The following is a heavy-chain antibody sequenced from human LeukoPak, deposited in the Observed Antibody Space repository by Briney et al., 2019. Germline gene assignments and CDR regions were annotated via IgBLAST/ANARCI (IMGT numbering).Heavy chain of an antibody. CDR3: ARISLTGYAPISGYFDY. CDR2: INHSGST. V-gene: IGHV4-34*01. J-gene: IGHJ4*02. Sequence: PSETLSLTCAVYGGSFSGYYWSWIRQPPGKGLEWIGEINHSGSTNYNPSLKSRVTISVGTSKNQFSLKLSSVAAADTAVYSCARISLTGYAPISGYFDYWGQGSLVTVSS. CDR1: GGSFSGYY. D-gene: IGHD3-9*01.